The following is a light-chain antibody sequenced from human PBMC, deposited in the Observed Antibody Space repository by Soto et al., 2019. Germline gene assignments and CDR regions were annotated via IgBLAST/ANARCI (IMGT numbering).Light chain of an antibody. CDR1: QGISSY. CDR3: QQINSYTPT. CDR2: AAS. J-gene: IGKJ4*01. V-gene: IGKV1-9*01. Sequence: DIQLTQSPSFLSASVGDRVTITCRASQGISSYLAWYQQKPGKAPQLLIYAASTLQSGVPSRFSCSRSWTEFTLTISSLQPEDFAPYYGQQINSYTPTFGAGTQVEIK.